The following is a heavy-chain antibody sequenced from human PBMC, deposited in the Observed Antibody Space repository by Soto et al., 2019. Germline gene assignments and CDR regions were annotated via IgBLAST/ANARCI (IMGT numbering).Heavy chain of an antibody. V-gene: IGHV3-48*01. CDR1: GFTFSSYS. CDR2: ISSSSSTI. D-gene: IGHD2-15*01. CDR3: ARIGVAVVVAADAFDI. J-gene: IGHJ3*02. Sequence: GGSLRLSCVASGFTFSSYSMNWVRQAPGKGLEWVSYISSSSSTIYYADSVKGRFTISRDNAKNSLYLQMNSLRAEDTAVYYCARIGVAVVVAADAFDIWGQGTMVTVSS.